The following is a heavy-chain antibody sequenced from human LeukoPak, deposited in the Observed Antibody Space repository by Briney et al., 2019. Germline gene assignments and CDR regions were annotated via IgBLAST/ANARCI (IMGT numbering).Heavy chain of an antibody. CDR3: ARGGYYYYYMDV. CDR1: GASISDFDNF. J-gene: IGHJ6*03. Sequence: SQTLSLTCTVSGASISDFDNFWTWIRQPAGKGLEWIGHIHSSDTTKSNPSLRSRIFMSLDASKNEFSLKLNSVTAADTAVYYCARGGYYYYYMDVWGKGTTVTVSS. V-gene: IGHV4-61*09. CDR2: IHSSDTT.